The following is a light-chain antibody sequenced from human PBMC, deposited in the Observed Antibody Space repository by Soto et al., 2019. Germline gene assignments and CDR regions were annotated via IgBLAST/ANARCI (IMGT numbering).Light chain of an antibody. CDR3: ATSDDSMHGYV. V-gene: IGLV1-47*01. Sequence: QSVLTQLPSASGTPGQRVSSSCSGSRSNIGKNYVYWLQQLPGTAPKLLIYRDTQRPSGVPDRFSGSRSGTSASLAISGLRSEDEADYFCATSDDSMHGYVFGHGTQGTVL. CDR2: RDT. J-gene: IGLJ1*01. CDR1: RSNIGKNY.